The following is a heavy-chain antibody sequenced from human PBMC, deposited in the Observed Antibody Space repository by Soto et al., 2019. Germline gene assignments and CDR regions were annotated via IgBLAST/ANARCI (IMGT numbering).Heavy chain of an antibody. V-gene: IGHV3-30-3*01. CDR3: AREGYSGYDFDY. D-gene: IGHD5-12*01. Sequence: LRLSCAASGFTFSGYAMHWVRQAPGKGLEWVAVISYDGSNKYYADSVKGRFTISRDNSKNTLYLQMNSLRAEDTAVYYCAREGYSGYDFDYWGQGTLVTVSS. J-gene: IGHJ4*02. CDR2: ISYDGSNK. CDR1: GFTFSGYA.